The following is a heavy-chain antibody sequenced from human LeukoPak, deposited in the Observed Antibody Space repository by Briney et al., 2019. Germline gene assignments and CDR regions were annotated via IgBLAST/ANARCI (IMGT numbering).Heavy chain of an antibody. CDR1: GIALSNYG. CDR2: ITGSGGSA. CDR3: AKRGVVIRVILVGFHKEAYYFDS. J-gene: IGHJ4*02. D-gene: IGHD3-22*01. Sequence: GGSLRLSCAVSGIALSNYGMSWVRQAPGKGLEWVAGITGSGGSANYADSVKGRFTISRDNPKNTLYLQMNSLRAEDTAVYFCAKRGVVIRVILVGFHKEAYYFDSWGQGALVTVSS. V-gene: IGHV3-23*01.